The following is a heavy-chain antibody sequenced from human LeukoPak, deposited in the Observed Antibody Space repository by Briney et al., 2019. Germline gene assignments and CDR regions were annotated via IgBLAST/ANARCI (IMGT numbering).Heavy chain of an antibody. D-gene: IGHD3-16*02. CDR3: ARLLNYDYVWGSYRYGPYFDY. Sequence: KPSETLSLTCAVYGGSFSGYYWSWIRQPPGKGLEWIGEINHSGSTNYNPSLKSRVTISVDTSKNQFSLKLSSVTAADTAVYYCARLLNYDYVWGSYRYGPYFDYWGQGTLVTVSS. J-gene: IGHJ4*02. V-gene: IGHV4-34*01. CDR2: INHSGST. CDR1: GGSFSGYY.